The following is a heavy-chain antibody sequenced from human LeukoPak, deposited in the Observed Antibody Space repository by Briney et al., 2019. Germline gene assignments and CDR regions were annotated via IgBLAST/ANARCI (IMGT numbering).Heavy chain of an antibody. D-gene: IGHD3-10*01. V-gene: IGHV3-11*01. CDR2: ISSSGSTI. Sequence: GGSLRLSCAASGFTFSDYYMSWIRQAPGKGLEWVSYISSSGSTIYYADSVKGRFTISRDNAKNSLYLQMNSLRAEDTAVYYCARDKRIRITMVRGSLWYFDLWGRGTLVTVSS. CDR1: GFTFSDYY. J-gene: IGHJ2*01. CDR3: ARDKRIRITMVRGSLWYFDL.